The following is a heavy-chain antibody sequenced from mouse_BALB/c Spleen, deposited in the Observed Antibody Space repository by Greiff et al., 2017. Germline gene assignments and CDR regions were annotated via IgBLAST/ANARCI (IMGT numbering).Heavy chain of an antibody. Sequence: EVKVVESGGGLVQPGGSLKLSCAASGFTFSSYTMSWVRQTPEKRLEWVAYISNGGGSTYYPDTVKGRFTISRDNAKNTLYLQMSSLKSEDTAMYYCARPPYDYDGGWYFDVWGAGTTVTVSS. CDR2: ISNGGGST. CDR3: ARPPYDYDGGWYFDV. J-gene: IGHJ1*01. D-gene: IGHD2-4*01. V-gene: IGHV5-12-2*01. CDR1: GFTFSSYT.